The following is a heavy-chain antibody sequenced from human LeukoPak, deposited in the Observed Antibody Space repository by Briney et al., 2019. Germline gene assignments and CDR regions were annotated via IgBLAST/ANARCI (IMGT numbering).Heavy chain of an antibody. CDR2: INHSGST. V-gene: IGHV4-34*01. CDR1: GGSFSGYY. Sequence: SETLSLTCAVYGGSFSGYYWSWIRQPPGKGLEWIGEINHSGSTYYNPSLKSRVTISVDTSKNQFSLKLSPVTAADTAVYYCARRVDILTGYYGLLDYWGQGTLVTVSS. J-gene: IGHJ4*02. D-gene: IGHD3-9*01. CDR3: ARRVDILTGYYGLLDY.